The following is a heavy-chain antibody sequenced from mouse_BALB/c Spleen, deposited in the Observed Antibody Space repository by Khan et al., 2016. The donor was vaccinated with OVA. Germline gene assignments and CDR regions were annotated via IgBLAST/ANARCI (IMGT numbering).Heavy chain of an antibody. V-gene: IGHV1-7*01. D-gene: IGHD2-1*01. CDR1: GYTFTNYW. Sequence: VQLQESGAELAKPGASVKMSCKASGYTFTNYWMHWVKQRPGQGLEWIGYINPSTSYTEYNQKFKDKATLTADKSSSTAYMQLSSLTSEDSAVYYCARRGVYGIFAYWGQGTLVTVSA. J-gene: IGHJ3*01. CDR3: ARRGVYGIFAY. CDR2: INPSTSYT.